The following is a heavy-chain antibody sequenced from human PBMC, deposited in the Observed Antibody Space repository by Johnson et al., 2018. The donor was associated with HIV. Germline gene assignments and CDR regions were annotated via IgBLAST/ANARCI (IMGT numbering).Heavy chain of an antibody. CDR3: ARGEGAFDI. J-gene: IGHJ3*02. CDR1: GFTFDDNA. V-gene: IGHV3-20*04. CDR2: INWSGGST. Sequence: VQLVESGGGVVRPGGSLRLSCAASGFTFDDNAMTWVRQVPGKGLEWVSTINWSGGSTTYADSVKGRFTISRDNAKNSLYVQMNSLRAEDTALYYCARGEGAFDIWGQGTMVTVSS.